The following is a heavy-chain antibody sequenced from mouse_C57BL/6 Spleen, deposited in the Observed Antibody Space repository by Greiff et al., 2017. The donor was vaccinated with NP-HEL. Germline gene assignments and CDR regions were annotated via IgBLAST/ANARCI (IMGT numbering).Heavy chain of an antibody. Sequence: EVKVVESGGGLVKPGGSLKLSCAASGFTFSSYAMSWVRQTPEKRLEWVATISDGGSYTYYPDNVKGRFTISRDNAKNNLYLQMSHLKSEDTAMYYCARDGDLLWFAYWGQGTLVTVSA. CDR2: ISDGGSYT. V-gene: IGHV5-4*01. D-gene: IGHD2-1*01. CDR3: ARDGDLLWFAY. J-gene: IGHJ3*01. CDR1: GFTFSSYA.